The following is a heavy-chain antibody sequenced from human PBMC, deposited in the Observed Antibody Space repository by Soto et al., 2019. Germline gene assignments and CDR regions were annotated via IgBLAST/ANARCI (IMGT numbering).Heavy chain of an antibody. CDR2: ISGSGGST. J-gene: IGHJ5*02. D-gene: IGHD2-2*01. CDR1: GFTFSSYA. Sequence: GSLRLSCAASGFTFSSYAMSWVRQAPGKGLEWVSAISGSGGSTYYADSVKGRFTISRDNSKNTLYLQMNSLRAEDTAVYYCAKDVIVVVPAAMHDWFDPWGQGTLVTVSS. CDR3: AKDVIVVVPAAMHDWFDP. V-gene: IGHV3-23*01.